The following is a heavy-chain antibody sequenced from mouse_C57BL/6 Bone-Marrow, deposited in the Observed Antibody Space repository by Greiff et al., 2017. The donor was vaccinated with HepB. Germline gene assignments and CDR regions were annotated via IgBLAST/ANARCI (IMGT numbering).Heavy chain of an antibody. CDR2: ISSGGSYT. J-gene: IGHJ3*01. CDR3: ARQHDYDWFAY. CDR1: GFTFSSYG. Sequence: DVKLVESGGDLVKPGGSLKLSCAASGFTFSSYGMSWVRQTPDKRLEWVATISSGGSYTYYPDSVKGRFTISRDNAKNTLYLQMSSLKSEDTAMYYCARQHDYDWFAYWGQGTLVTVSA. D-gene: IGHD2-4*01. V-gene: IGHV5-6*02.